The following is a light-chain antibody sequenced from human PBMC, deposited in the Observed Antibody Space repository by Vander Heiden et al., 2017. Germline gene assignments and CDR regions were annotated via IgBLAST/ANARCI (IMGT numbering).Light chain of an antibody. CDR1: HSVANY. J-gene: IGKJ1*01. V-gene: IGKV1-39*01. Sequence: DIQMTQSPSSLSASVGDRVTITCRASHSVANYLNWYQQKPGKAPKLLIYAASSLQGGVPSRFSGGGFETDFTLTISSLQPEDVATYYCQQSSITPRTFGQGTKVEI. CDR2: AAS. CDR3: QQSSITPRT.